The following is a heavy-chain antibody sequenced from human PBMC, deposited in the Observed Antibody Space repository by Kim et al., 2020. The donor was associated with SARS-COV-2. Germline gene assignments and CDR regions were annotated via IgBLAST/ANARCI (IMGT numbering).Heavy chain of an antibody. J-gene: IGHJ4*02. D-gene: IGHD6-13*01. Sequence: NPPLKSRVTISVDTSKNQFSLKLSSVTAADTAVYYCARRGLGSSWYYFDYWGQGTLVTVSS. V-gene: IGHV4-39*01. CDR3: ARRGLGSSWYYFDY.